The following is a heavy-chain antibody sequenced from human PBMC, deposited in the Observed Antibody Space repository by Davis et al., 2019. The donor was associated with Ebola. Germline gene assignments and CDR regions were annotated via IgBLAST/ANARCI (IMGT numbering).Heavy chain of an antibody. CDR2: IYYSGST. Sequence: SETLSLTCTVSGGSISSSTYYWGWIRQPPGKELEWIANIYYSGSTFYNPSLKSRVTISVDRSKNQFSLKLSSVTAADTAVYYCARSTGITGNWFDPWGQGTLVTVSS. CDR1: GGSISSSTYY. CDR3: ARSTGITGNWFDP. J-gene: IGHJ5*02. V-gene: IGHV4-39*07. D-gene: IGHD1-20*01.